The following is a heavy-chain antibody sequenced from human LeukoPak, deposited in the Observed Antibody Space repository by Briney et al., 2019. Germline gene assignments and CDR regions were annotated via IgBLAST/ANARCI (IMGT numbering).Heavy chain of an antibody. D-gene: IGHD1-26*01. Sequence: GASVTVSCTASGYTFTSYYMHWVRQAPGQGLEWMGIINPSGGSTSYAQKFQGRVTMTRDNAKNSLYLQMNSLRAEDTAVYYCARDRYVGATTAGDSDSWGQGTLVTVSS. J-gene: IGHJ4*02. V-gene: IGHV1-46*01. CDR2: INPSGGST. CDR1: GYTFTSYY. CDR3: ARDRYVGATTAGDSDS.